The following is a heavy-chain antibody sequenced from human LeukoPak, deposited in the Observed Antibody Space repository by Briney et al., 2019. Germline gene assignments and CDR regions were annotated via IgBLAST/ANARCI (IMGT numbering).Heavy chain of an antibody. J-gene: IGHJ1*01. V-gene: IGHV3-48*03. CDR1: GFTFSSYA. CDR2: ISSSGSTI. CDR3: ARDRTVTTPGYFQH. D-gene: IGHD4-17*01. Sequence: PGGSLRLSCAASGFTFSSYAMHWVRQAPGKGLEWVSYISSSGSTIYYADSVKGRFTISRDNAKNSLYLQMNSLRAEDTAVYYCARDRTVTTPGYFQHWGQGTLVTVSS.